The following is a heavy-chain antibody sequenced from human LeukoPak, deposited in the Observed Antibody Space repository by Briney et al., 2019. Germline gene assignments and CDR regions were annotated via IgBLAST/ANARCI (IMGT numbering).Heavy chain of an antibody. CDR3: AKDWADTAMVPY. CDR2: ISGSGDST. CDR1: GFTFSSYA. V-gene: IGHV3-23*01. Sequence: PGGSLSLSCAASGFTFSSYAVSWVRRAPGKGREGVSAISGSGDSTYYADTVKGRFTISRDNSKNKLYLQMNRPRAEDTAVYYCAKDWADTAMVPYWGQGTLVTVSS. D-gene: IGHD5-18*01. J-gene: IGHJ4*02.